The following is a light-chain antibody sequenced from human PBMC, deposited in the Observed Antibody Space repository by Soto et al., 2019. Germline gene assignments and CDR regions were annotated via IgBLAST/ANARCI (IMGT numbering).Light chain of an antibody. Sequence: QSALTQPASVSGSPGQSITISCTGTSSDVGGYNYVSWYQQHPGKAPKLMIYEVSNRPSGVSNRFSGSKSGNTASLTISGLQAEDEADYYCSSYTSSSTYWVFGGGTKGTVL. CDR1: SSDVGGYNY. J-gene: IGLJ3*02. CDR2: EVS. V-gene: IGLV2-14*01. CDR3: SSYTSSSTYWV.